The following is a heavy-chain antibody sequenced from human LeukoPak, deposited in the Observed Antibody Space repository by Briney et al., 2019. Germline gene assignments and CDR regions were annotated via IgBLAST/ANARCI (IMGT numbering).Heavy chain of an antibody. D-gene: IGHD2-15*01. CDR1: GFTFSSYG. Sequence: PGGTLRHSCAASGFTFSSYGRSWVRQAPGKGLEWFSAISGSGGSTYYADSVKGRFTISRDNSKNTLYLQMNSLRAEDTAVYYCAKKRDIVVVVAAEPDAFDIWGQGTTVTVSS. V-gene: IGHV3-23*01. CDR2: ISGSGGST. CDR3: AKKRDIVVVVAAEPDAFDI. J-gene: IGHJ3*02.